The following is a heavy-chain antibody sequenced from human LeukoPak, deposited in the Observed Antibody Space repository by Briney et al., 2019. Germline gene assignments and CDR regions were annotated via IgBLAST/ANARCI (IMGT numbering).Heavy chain of an antibody. CDR1: GGSISSGGYY. V-gene: IGHV4-31*03. Sequence: SETLSLTCTVSGGSISSGGYYWSWLRQHPGKGLEWIRYIYYSGSTYYNPSLKSRVTISVDTSKNQFSLKLSSVTAADTAVYYCARGLRKDYDSSGQRYFDLWGRGTLVTVSS. CDR3: ARGLRKDYDSSGQRYFDL. CDR2: IYYSGST. J-gene: IGHJ2*01. D-gene: IGHD3-22*01.